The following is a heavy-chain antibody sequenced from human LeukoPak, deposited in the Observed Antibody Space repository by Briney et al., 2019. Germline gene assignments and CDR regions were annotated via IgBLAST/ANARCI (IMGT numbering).Heavy chain of an antibody. CDR1: GFTFSSYS. CDR3: ARGMVVAATGFDY. D-gene: IGHD2-15*01. V-gene: IGHV3-21*01. Sequence: GGSLRLSCAASGFTFSSYSMNWVRQAQGKGLEWVSSISSSSSYIYYADSVKGRFTISRDNAKNSLYLQMNSLRAEDTAVYYCARGMVVAATGFDYWGQGTLVTVSS. CDR2: ISSSSSYI. J-gene: IGHJ4*02.